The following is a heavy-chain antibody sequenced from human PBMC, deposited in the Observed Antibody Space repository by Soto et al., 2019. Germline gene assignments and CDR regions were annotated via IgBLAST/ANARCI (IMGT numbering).Heavy chain of an antibody. CDR1: GGSFSCYY. D-gene: IGHD4-17*01. Sequence: LETLSLTCAVYGGSFSCYYLSWIRQPPGKGLEWIGEINHSGSTNYNPSLKSRVTISVDTSKNQFSLKLSSVTAADTAVYYCARFGGTVTTKMDAFDIWGQGTMVTVSS. CDR3: ARFGGTVTTKMDAFDI. V-gene: IGHV4-34*01. J-gene: IGHJ3*02. CDR2: INHSGST.